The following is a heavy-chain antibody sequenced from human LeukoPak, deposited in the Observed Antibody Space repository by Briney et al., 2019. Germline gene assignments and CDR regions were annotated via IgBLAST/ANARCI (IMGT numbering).Heavy chain of an antibody. D-gene: IGHD3-3*01. CDR2: ISYDGSNK. J-gene: IGHJ6*02. V-gene: IGHV3-30*18. Sequence: GRSLRLSCAASGFTFSSYGMHWVRQAPGKGLEWVAVISYDGSNKYYADSVKGRFTISRDNSKNTLYLQMNSLRAEDTAVYYCAKDLFGIFGVVITKDYYYGMDVWGQGTTVTVSS. CDR3: AKDLFGIFGVVITKDYYYGMDV. CDR1: GFTFSSYG.